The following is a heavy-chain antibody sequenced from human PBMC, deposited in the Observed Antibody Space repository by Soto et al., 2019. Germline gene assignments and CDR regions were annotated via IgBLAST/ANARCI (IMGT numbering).Heavy chain of an antibody. CDR3: ATFSRGTWRGFTAY. CDR2: IIPMSGSP. CDR1: GGTFSISV. Sequence: QVQLVQSGAEVKKLGSSVKVSCKTSGGTFSISVISWVRQAPGQGLEWMGGIIPMSGSPNYAQQFQGRVTITADDSTSRVYMQLSSLRSEDTAVYYCATFSRGTWRGFTAYWGQGTLVSVSS. V-gene: IGHV1-69*12. D-gene: IGHD3-10*01. J-gene: IGHJ4*02.